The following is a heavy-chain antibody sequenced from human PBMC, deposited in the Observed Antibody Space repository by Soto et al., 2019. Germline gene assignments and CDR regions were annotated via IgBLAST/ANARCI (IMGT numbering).Heavy chain of an antibody. Sequence: SENLSLTCVFSGGSLSDYFWSWIRPPPGMALEWIGEINHLGSINYHPSLKSRVTMSVDTSKNQFSLTLNSVTAADTATYYCARGGISHWAYFYYMDVWDRGTTVT. CDR2: INHLGSI. J-gene: IGHJ6*03. D-gene: IGHD2-21*01. CDR3: ARGGISHWAYFYYMDV. CDR1: GGSLSDYF. V-gene: IGHV4-34*01.